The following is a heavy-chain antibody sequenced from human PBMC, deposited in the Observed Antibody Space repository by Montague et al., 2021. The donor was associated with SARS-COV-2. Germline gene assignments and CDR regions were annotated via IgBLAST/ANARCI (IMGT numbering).Heavy chain of an antibody. CDR1: GGSISSYY. J-gene: IGHJ4*02. Sequence: SETLSLTCTVSGGSISSYYWSRIRQPPGKGLEWNGYSYYSGSTNYNPTLKSRGTIQVDTYKNQFSLKLSSVTSADTAVDYCARGFDYWGQGTLVTVSS. CDR2: SYYSGST. V-gene: IGHV4-59*01. CDR3: ARGFDY.